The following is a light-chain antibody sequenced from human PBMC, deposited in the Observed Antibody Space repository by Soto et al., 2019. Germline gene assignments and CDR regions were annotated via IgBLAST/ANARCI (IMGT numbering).Light chain of an antibody. CDR1: QSVLYSSANKNY. V-gene: IGKV4-1*01. CDR3: QQYYTTLT. Sequence: DIVMTQSPDSLAVSLGERATINCKSSQSVLYSSANKNYLAWYQQKPGQPPKLLIYWASTRDSGVPDRFSGSGSGADFTLTISSLQAEDVAVYYCQQYYTTLTFGGVTKVEIK. J-gene: IGKJ4*01. CDR2: WAS.